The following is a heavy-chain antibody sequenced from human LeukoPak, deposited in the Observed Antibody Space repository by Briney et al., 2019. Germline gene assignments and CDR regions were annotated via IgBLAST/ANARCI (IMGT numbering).Heavy chain of an antibody. CDR1: GFTFSSYG. J-gene: IGHJ4*02. CDR3: AKDYYGSGSYFDY. V-gene: IGHV3-30*02. Sequence: PGGSLRLSCEASGFTFSSYGMNWVRQAPGKGLEWVAFIRYDGSNKYYADSVKGRFTISRDNSKNTLYLQMNSLRAEDTAVYYCAKDYYGSGSYFDYWGQGTLVTVSS. D-gene: IGHD3-10*01. CDR2: IRYDGSNK.